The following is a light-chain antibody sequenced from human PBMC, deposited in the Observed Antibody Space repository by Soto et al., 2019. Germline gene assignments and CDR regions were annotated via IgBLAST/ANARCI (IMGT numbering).Light chain of an antibody. CDR3: QSYDSSLIVSKV. CDR2: ANS. J-gene: IGLJ1*01. CDR1: SSNLGAGYD. V-gene: IGLV1-40*01. Sequence: QSVLTQPPSVSGAPGQRVTISCSGSSSNLGAGYDVQWYRQFPGTAPKLLIYANSVRPSGVPDRFSGSKSGTSASLAITGPHYCQSYDSSLIVSKVFGTGTKVTVL.